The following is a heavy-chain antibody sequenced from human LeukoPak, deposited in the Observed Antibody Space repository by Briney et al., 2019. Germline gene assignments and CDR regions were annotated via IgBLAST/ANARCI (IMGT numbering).Heavy chain of an antibody. V-gene: IGHV1-46*01. J-gene: IGHJ4*02. CDR1: GYTFISYY. CDR3: ARENWATDSSGSFDY. D-gene: IGHD3-22*01. Sequence: ASVTVSCKSSGYTFISYYMHWVRQAPGQGLEWMGIVNPSGGSTSYAQKFQGRVTMTRDTSTSTVYMELSSLRSEDTAVYYCARENWATDSSGSFDYWGQGTLVTVSS. CDR2: VNPSGGST.